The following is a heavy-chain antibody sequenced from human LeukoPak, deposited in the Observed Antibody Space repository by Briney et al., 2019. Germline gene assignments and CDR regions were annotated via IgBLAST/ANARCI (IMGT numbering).Heavy chain of an antibody. CDR3: ARATVVTPHAAFDI. J-gene: IGHJ3*02. V-gene: IGHV4-39*07. CDR2: ISYSGST. Sequence: SETLSLTCAVSGGSISSSSYSWGWIRQPPGKGLEWIASISYSGSTYYNPSLKSRVTISLDTPKNQFSLKLSSVTAADTAVYYCARATVVTPHAAFDIWGQGTMVTVSS. D-gene: IGHD4-23*01. CDR1: GGSISSSSYS.